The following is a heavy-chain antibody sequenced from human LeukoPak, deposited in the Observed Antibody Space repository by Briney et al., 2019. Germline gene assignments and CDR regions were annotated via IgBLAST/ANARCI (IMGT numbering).Heavy chain of an antibody. CDR2: ISGSGGST. D-gene: IGHD3-10*02. CDR1: GFTFSSYG. J-gene: IGHJ6*04. Sequence: GGSLRLSCAASGFTFSSYGMSWVRQAPGKGLEWVSAISGSGGSTYYADSVKGRFTISRDNAKDSLYLQMNSLRAEDTAVYYCAELGITMIGGVWGKGTTVTISS. CDR3: AELGITMIGGV. V-gene: IGHV3-23*01.